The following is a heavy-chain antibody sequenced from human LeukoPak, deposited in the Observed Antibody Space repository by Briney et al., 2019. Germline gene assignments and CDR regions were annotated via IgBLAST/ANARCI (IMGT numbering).Heavy chain of an antibody. V-gene: IGHV4-61*08. J-gene: IGHJ3*02. Sequence: SETLSLTCTVSGGSISSGGYYWSWIRQHPGKGLEWIGYIYYSGSTYYNPSLKSRVSISVDTSKNQFSLKLSSVTAADTAVYYCARGAYCGGDCYSYPHDAFDIWGQGTMVTVSS. CDR1: GGSISSGGYY. CDR2: IYYSGST. D-gene: IGHD2-21*02. CDR3: ARGAYCGGDCYSYPHDAFDI.